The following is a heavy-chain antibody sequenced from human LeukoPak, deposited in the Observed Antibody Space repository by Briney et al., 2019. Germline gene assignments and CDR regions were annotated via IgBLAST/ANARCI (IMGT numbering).Heavy chain of an antibody. CDR1: GFIVSSNY. Sequence: GGSLRLSCAASGFIVSSNYMAWVRQAPGKGLEWVSTIYSSGSTKYADYVKGRFTISRDESKNTLYLQMNNLRAEDTAVYYCATDRPHPRNEPTNFDYWGQGTLVTVSS. J-gene: IGHJ4*02. CDR2: IYSSGST. D-gene: IGHD1-1*01. V-gene: IGHV3-53*01. CDR3: ATDRPHPRNEPTNFDY.